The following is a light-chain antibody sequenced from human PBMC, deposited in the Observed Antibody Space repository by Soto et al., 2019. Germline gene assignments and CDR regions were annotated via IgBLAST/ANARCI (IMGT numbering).Light chain of an antibody. CDR1: QSINSW. CDR2: KAS. J-gene: IGKJ4*01. Sequence: DIQMTQSPSTLSASVGDRVTITCRASQSINSWLAWYQQKPGKAPKLLIHKASSLESGVPSRFSGSGSGTELTLTISRLQPDDFATYYCQQYESYPLTFGGGTKVEIK. V-gene: IGKV1-5*03. CDR3: QQYESYPLT.